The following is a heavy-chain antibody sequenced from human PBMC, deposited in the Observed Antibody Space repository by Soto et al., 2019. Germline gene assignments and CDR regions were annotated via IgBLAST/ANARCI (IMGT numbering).Heavy chain of an antibody. Sequence: ASVKVSCKASGYTFTDHGISWVRQAPGQGLEWMGWINPNNANTVYAQKFQGRVTMTTDISTSTAYMELTNLYSDDTAIYYCARDSTSPSCTSFSCPRGGCFDTWGQGTLVTVSS. CDR1: GYTFTDHG. D-gene: IGHD2-2*01. CDR2: INPNNANT. V-gene: IGHV1-18*04. CDR3: ARDSTSPSCTSFSCPRGGCFDT. J-gene: IGHJ5*02.